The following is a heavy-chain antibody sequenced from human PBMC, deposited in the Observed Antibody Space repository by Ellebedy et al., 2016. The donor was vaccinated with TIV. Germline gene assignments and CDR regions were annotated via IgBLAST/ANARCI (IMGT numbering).Heavy chain of an antibody. D-gene: IGHD1-1*01. CDR2: SNPNSGGT. Sequence: AASVKVSCKASGYTFTGYFIHWVRQAPGQGLEWMGWSNPNSGGTNYAQKFQGRVTITRDTSISTAYMELSRLRFDYTAVYYCSRDRGSLHNGDAFDFWGQGTMVTVSS. V-gene: IGHV1-2*02. CDR1: GYTFTGYF. J-gene: IGHJ3*01. CDR3: SRDRGSLHNGDAFDF.